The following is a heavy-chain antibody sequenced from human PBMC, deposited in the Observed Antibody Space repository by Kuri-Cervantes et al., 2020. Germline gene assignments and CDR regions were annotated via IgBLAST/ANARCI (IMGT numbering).Heavy chain of an antibody. CDR3: ARVGADSSGYFLGAVDY. V-gene: IGHV3-21*04. CDR1: GFPFKSFS. J-gene: IGHJ4*02. D-gene: IGHD3-22*01. CDR2: ISSTSRYI. Sequence: GGSLRLSCVASGFPFKSFSMNWVRQAPGKGLEWVSSISSTSRYIYYADSVKGRFTVSRDNAKNSLYLQMNSLRAEDTAVFYCARVGADSSGYFLGAVDYWGQGTLVTVSS.